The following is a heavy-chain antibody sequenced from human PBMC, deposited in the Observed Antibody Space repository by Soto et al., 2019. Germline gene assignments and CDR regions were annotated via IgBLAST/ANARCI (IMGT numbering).Heavy chain of an antibody. V-gene: IGHV5-51*01. CDR3: ARPLSSGGDWFPDYSDY. CDR2: IYPGDSDT. CDR1: GYSFTSYW. J-gene: IGHJ4*02. Sequence: PGESLKISCKGSGYSFTSYWIAWVRQMPGKGLEWMGIIYPGDSDTRYSPSFQGQVTISADKSISTAYLQWSSLKASDTAMYYSARPLSSGGDWFPDYSDYWGQGTLVTVSS. D-gene: IGHD3-9*01.